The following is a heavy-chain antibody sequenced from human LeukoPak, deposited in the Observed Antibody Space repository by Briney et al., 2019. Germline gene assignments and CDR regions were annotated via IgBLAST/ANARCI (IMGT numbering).Heavy chain of an antibody. V-gene: IGHV3-23*01. J-gene: IGHJ6*03. CDR1: GFTFSSYA. CDR3: AKDYRYGPAAMICYYMDV. CDR2: ISGSGGST. D-gene: IGHD2-2*01. Sequence: PGGSLRLSCAASGFTFSSYAMSWVRQAPGKGLEWVSAISGSGGSTYYADSVKGRFTISRDNSKNTLYLQMNSLRAEDTAVYYCAKDYRYGPAAMICYYMDVWGKGTTVTVSS.